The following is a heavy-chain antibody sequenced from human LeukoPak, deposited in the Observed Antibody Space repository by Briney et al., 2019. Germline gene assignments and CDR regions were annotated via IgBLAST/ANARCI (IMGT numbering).Heavy chain of an antibody. J-gene: IGHJ4*02. V-gene: IGHV1-46*01. CDR2: INPRGGST. Sequence: ASVKISCKASGYTFTSYYMHWVRQAPGQGLEWMGIINPRGGSTTYAQKFQGRVTMTKDTSTSTVYMELSSLRSEDTAVYYCARDLAAAGHFDYWGQGTLVTVSS. CDR1: GYTFTSYY. CDR3: ARDLAAAGHFDY. D-gene: IGHD6-13*01.